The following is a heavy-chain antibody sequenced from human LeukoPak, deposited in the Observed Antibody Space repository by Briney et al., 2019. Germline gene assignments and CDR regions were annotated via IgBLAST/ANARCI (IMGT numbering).Heavy chain of an antibody. CDR3: ARDSRDTALVGPDY. CDR1: GFTFSSYG. J-gene: IGHJ4*02. D-gene: IGHD5-18*01. CDR2: IWYDGSNK. V-gene: IGHV3-33*01. Sequence: GGSLRLSCAASGFTFSSYGMHWVRQAPGKGLEWVAVIWYDGSNKYYADSVKGRFTISRDNSKNTLYLQMNSLRAEDTAVYYCARDSRDTALVGPDYWGQGTLVTVSS.